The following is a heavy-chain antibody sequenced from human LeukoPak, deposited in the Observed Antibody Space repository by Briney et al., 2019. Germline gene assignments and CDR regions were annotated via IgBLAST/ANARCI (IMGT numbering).Heavy chain of an antibody. D-gene: IGHD3-16*02. CDR3: SRGVISDFYYFDY. J-gene: IGHJ4*02. Sequence: GGSLRLSCAASGFSFSTYGMHWFRQAPGKGLEWVGFIRSEAYGGTTEYAASVKGRFTISRDDSKSIAYLQMNSLKTEDTAVYYCSRGVISDFYYFDYWGQGTLVTVSS. CDR1: GFSFSTYG. V-gene: IGHV3-49*03. CDR2: IRSEAYGGTT.